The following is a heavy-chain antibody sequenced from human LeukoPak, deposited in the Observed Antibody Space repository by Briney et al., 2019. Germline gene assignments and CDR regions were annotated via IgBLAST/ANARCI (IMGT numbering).Heavy chain of an antibody. CDR2: IDIPGNT. J-gene: IGHJ3*02. CDR1: GFTLTYYD. V-gene: IGHV3-13*01. D-gene: IGHD1-26*01. CDR3: ARGVGATFVFI. Sequence: PGGSLRLSCAASGFTLTYYDMHWVCQATGKGLEWVSGIDIPGNTYYPDSVKGRFTMSRESAKNSLYLQMNSLRAGDTAVYYCARGVGATFVFIWGQGTMVTVSS.